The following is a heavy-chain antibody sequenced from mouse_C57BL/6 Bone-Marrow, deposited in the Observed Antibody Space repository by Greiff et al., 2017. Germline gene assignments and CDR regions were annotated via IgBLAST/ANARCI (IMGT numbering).Heavy chain of an antibody. J-gene: IGHJ1*03. CDR2: INPYNGGT. D-gene: IGHD1-1*01. Sequence: EVQLQQSGPVLVKPGASVKMSCKASGYTFTDYYMNWVKQSHGKSLEWIGVINPYNGGTSYNQKFKGKGTLTVDKSYSTAYLELNSLTSEDSAVYYCARWNGSSYDWYFDVWGTGTTVTVSS. CDR3: ARWNGSSYDWYFDV. CDR1: GYTFTDYY. V-gene: IGHV1-19*01.